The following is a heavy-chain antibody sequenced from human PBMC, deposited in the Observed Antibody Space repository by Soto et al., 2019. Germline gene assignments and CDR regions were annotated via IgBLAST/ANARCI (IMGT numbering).Heavy chain of an antibody. CDR3: ARVHGYYYDSSGYWGNWFDP. CDR1: GYTFTSYG. CDR2: ISAYNGNT. Sequence: ASVKVSCKASGYTFTSYGISWVRQAPGQGLEWMGWISAYNGNTNYAQKLQGRVTMTTDTSTSTAYMEPRSLRSDDTAVYYCARVHGYYYDSSGYWGNWFDPWGQGTLVT. D-gene: IGHD3-22*01. V-gene: IGHV1-18*01. J-gene: IGHJ5*02.